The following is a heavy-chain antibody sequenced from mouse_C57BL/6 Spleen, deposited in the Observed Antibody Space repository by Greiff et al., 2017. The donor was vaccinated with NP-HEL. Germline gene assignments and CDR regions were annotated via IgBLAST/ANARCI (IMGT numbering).Heavy chain of an antibody. CDR3: ARQDRIITTVVADY. D-gene: IGHD1-1*01. Sequence: EVQRVESGGGLVKPGGSLKLSCAASGFTFSDYGMHWVRQAPEKGLEWVAYISSGSSTIYSADTVKGRFPISRDNAKNTLFLQMTSLRSEDTAMYYCARQDRIITTVVADYWGQGTTLTVSS. V-gene: IGHV5-17*01. J-gene: IGHJ2*01. CDR2: ISSGSSTI. CDR1: GFTFSDYG.